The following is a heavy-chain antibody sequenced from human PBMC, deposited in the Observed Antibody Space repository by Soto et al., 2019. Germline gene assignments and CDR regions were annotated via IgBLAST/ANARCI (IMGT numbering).Heavy chain of an antibody. CDR1: GFTFSSYA. CDR2: ISGSGGNT. Sequence: GGSLRLSCAASGFTFSSYAMNWVRQAPGKGLEWVSAISGSGGNTFYADSVKGRFTISRDNSKNTLFLQMHSLRAEDTAIYYCAMLNSGSYSYHGMDVWGQGTTVTVSS. J-gene: IGHJ6*02. D-gene: IGHD1-26*01. CDR3: AMLNSGSYSYHGMDV. V-gene: IGHV3-23*01.